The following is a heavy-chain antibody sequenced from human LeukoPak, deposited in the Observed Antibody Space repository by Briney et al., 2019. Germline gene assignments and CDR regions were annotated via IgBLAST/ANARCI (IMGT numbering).Heavy chain of an antibody. CDR3: AKDARGSEGF. V-gene: IGHV3-23*01. Sequence: GGSLRLSCAASGSTFSTYAMSWVRQAPGRGLEWVSAVSSGASSTYYADSVRGRFTISRDNSKNTLYLQMNSLSADDTAVYYCAKDARGSEGFWGQGTLVTVSS. CDR2: VSSGASST. J-gene: IGHJ4*02. CDR1: GSTFSTYA. D-gene: IGHD3-10*01.